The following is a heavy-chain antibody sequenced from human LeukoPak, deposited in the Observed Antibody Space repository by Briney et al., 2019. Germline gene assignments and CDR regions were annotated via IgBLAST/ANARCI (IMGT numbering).Heavy chain of an antibody. J-gene: IGHJ4*02. V-gene: IGHV1-69*04. CDR3: ARSRDGYNFYYFDY. CDR2: IIPILGIA. Sequence: SVEVSCKASGGTFSSYAISWVRQAPGQGLEWMGRIIPILGIANYAQKFQGRVTITADKSTSTAYMELSSLRSEDTAVYYCARSRDGYNFYYFDYWGQGTLVTVSS. D-gene: IGHD5-12*01. CDR1: GGTFSSYA.